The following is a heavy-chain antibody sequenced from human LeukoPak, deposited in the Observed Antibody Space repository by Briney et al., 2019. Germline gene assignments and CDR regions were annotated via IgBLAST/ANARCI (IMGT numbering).Heavy chain of an antibody. CDR3: AREGRRITMVRGVNYFDY. D-gene: IGHD3-10*01. V-gene: IGHV1-8*03. CDR2: MNPNSGNT. CDR1: GYTFTSYD. J-gene: IGHJ4*02. Sequence: AASVKVSCKASGYTFTSYDINWVRQATGQGLEWMGWMNPNSGNTGYAQKFQGRVTITRNTSISTAYMELSSLRSEDTAVYYCAREGRRITMVRGVNYFDYWGQGTLVTVSS.